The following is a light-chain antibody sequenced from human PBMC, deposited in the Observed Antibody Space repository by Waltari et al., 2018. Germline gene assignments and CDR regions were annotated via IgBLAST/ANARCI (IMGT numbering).Light chain of an antibody. V-gene: IGKV1-27*01. J-gene: IGKJ1*01. Sequence: DIQMTQSPSSLSASVGDRVTITCRASQGITNYLALYQQKPGKVPNLLIFAASTLQSGVPSRFSGSGSGTDFTLTINTLQPEDVATYYCQKYNSAPWTFGQGTKVEIK. CDR1: QGITNY. CDR3: QKYNSAPWT. CDR2: AAS.